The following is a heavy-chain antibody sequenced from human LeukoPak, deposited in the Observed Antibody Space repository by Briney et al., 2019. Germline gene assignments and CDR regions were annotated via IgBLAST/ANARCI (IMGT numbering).Heavy chain of an antibody. Sequence: ASVKVSCKGSGYTFTGYYMHWVRQAPGQGLEWMGWINPNSGGTNYAQKFQGRVTMTRDTSISTAYMELSRLRSDDTAVYYCARWCSVEAGTPSGVYYFDYWGQGTLVTVSS. CDR2: INPNSGGT. CDR1: GYTFTGYY. J-gene: IGHJ4*02. V-gene: IGHV1-2*02. D-gene: IGHD2-8*01. CDR3: ARWCSVEAGTPSGVYYFDY.